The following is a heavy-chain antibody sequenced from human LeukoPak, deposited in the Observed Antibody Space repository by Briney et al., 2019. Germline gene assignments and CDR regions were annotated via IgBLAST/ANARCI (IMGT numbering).Heavy chain of an antibody. V-gene: IGHV4-34*01. D-gene: IGHD1-26*01. CDR1: GGSFSGYY. CDR3: AREPSGSYRPFDY. Sequence: SGTLSLTCAVYGGSFSGYYWSWIRQPPGKGLEWIGEINHSGSTNYNPSLKSRVTISVDTSKNQFSLKLSSVTAADTAVYYCAREPSGSYRPFDYWGQGTLVTVSS. J-gene: IGHJ4*02. CDR2: INHSGST.